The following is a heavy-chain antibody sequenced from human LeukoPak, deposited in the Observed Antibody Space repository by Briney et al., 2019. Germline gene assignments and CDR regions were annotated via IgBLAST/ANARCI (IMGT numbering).Heavy chain of an antibody. CDR3: ARWDRIAVAGISYYFDY. CDR2: INPSSGGT. J-gene: IGHJ4*02. Sequence: ASVKVSCKASGYTFTDYYMHWVRQAPGLGLEWMGWINPSSGGTNFAQKFQGRVTMTRDTSISTAYMELSRLRSDDTAVYYCARWDRIAVAGISYYFDYWGQGTLVTVSS. V-gene: IGHV1-2*02. D-gene: IGHD6-19*01. CDR1: GYTFTDYY.